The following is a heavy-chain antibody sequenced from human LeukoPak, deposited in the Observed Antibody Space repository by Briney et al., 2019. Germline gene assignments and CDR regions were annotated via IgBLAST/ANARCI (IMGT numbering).Heavy chain of an antibody. CDR2: IYYSGST. V-gene: IGHV4-31*03. CDR1: GGSISSGGYY. Sequence: SQTLSLTCTVSGGSISSGGYYWSWIRQHPGKGLEWIGYIYYSGSTYYNPSLKSRVTISVDTSKNQFSLKLSSVTAADTAVYYRARDGVVSGDAFDIWGQGTMVTVSS. CDR3: ARDGVVSGDAFDI. D-gene: IGHD2-2*01. J-gene: IGHJ3*02.